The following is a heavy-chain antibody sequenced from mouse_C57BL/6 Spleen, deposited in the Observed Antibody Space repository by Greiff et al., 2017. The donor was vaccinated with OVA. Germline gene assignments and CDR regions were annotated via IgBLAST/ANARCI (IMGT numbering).Heavy chain of an antibody. CDR3: ARYPYSNYGAMGY. CDR2: IDPSDSDT. CDR1: GYTFTSYW. J-gene: IGHJ4*01. D-gene: IGHD2-5*01. V-gene: IGHV1-69*01. Sequence: QVQLQQPGAELVMPGASVKLSCKASGYTFTSYWMHWVKQRPGQGLEWIGEIDPSDSDTNYNQKFKGKATLTVDKASSTAYMQLSSLTSESSAVYYCARYPYSNYGAMGYWGQGTSVTASS.